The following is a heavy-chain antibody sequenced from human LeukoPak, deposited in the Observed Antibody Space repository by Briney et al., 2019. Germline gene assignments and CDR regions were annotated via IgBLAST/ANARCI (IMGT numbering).Heavy chain of an antibody. V-gene: IGHV4-34*01. CDR1: GGSFSGYY. CDR3: ARGLRIAAAGTLGY. J-gene: IGHJ4*02. CDR2: INHSGST. Sequence: SETLSLTCAVYGGSFSGYYWSWIRQPSGKGLEWMGEINHSGSTNYNPSLKSRVTISVDTSKHEFSLKLSSVTAADTAVYYCARGLRIAAAGTLGYWGQGTLVTVSS. D-gene: IGHD6-13*01.